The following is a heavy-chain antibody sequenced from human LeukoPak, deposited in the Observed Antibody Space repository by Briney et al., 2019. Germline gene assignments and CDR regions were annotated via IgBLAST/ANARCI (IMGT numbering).Heavy chain of an antibody. V-gene: IGHV3-48*01. J-gene: IGHJ4*02. CDR1: GFSLSSFW. D-gene: IGHD6-13*01. Sequence: PGGSLRLSCEATGFSLSSFWMNWVRQAPGKGPEWVSYTGTSNDITYYSASVKGRFTISRDNAKNSLYLQMNSLKAADTAVYYCVRDSIAASGSFAFWGQGTLVTVSS. CDR2: TGTSNDIT. CDR3: VRDSIAASGSFAF.